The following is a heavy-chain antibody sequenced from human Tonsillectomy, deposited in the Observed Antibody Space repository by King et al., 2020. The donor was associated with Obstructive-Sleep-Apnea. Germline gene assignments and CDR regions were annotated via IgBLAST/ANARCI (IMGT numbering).Heavy chain of an antibody. D-gene: IGHD2-2*01. Sequence: LQLQESGPGLVKPSETLSLTCTVSGGSISSSSYYWGWIRQPPGKGLEWIGSIYYSGSTYYNPSLQSRVTISVDTSKNQFSLNRSSVTAADTAVYYCSREGDIVVVPAANMDVWGQGTTVTVSS. CDR3: SREGDIVVVPAANMDV. CDR1: GGSISSSSYY. J-gene: IGHJ6*02. CDR2: IYYSGST. V-gene: IGHV4-39*07.